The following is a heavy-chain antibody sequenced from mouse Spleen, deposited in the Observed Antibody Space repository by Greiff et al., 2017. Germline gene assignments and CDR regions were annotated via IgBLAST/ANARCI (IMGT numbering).Heavy chain of an antibody. CDR1: GYTFTSYW. V-gene: IGHV1-50*01. CDR3: ARRTSKAMDY. CDR2: IDPSDSYT. Sequence: VQLQQPGAELVKPGASVKLSCKASGYTFTSYWMQWVKQRPGQGLEWIGEIDPSDSYTNYNQKFKGKATLTVDTSSSTAYMQLSSLTSEDSAVYYCARRTSKAMDYWGQGTSVTVSS. D-gene: IGHD6-1*01. J-gene: IGHJ4*01.